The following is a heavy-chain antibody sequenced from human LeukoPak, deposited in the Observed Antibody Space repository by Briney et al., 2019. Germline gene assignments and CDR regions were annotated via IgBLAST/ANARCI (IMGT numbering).Heavy chain of an antibody. V-gene: IGHV1-69*13. J-gene: IGHJ6*03. D-gene: IGHD4-11*01. CDR1: GGTFSSYA. Sequence: ASVKVSCKASGGTFSSYAISWVRQAPGQGLGWMGGIIPIFGTANYAQKFQGRVTITADESTSTAYMELSSLRSEDTAVYYCAKDSRYSDYISYYYYYMDVWGKGTTVTVSS. CDR3: AKDSRYSDYISYYYYYMDV. CDR2: IIPIFGTA.